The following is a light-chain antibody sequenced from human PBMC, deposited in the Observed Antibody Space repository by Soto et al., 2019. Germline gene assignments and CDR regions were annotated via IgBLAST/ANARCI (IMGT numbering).Light chain of an antibody. V-gene: IGLV2-14*03. CDR2: DVS. CDR3: SSYTTSNTRQIV. CDR1: SSDVGGYNY. J-gene: IGLJ1*01. Sequence: QSVLTQPASVSGAHGQSSTISCTGTSSDVGGYNYVSWYQHHPGKAPKLIIYDVSNRPSGVSIRLSGSKSDNTASLTISGLQPEDEADYHCSSYTTSNTRQIVFGTGTKVTVL.